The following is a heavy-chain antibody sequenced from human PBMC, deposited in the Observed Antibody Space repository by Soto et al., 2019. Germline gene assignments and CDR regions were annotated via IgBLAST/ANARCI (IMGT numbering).Heavy chain of an antibody. Sequence: GGSLRLSCAASGFTFDDYTMHWVRQAPGKGLEWVSLISWDGGSTYYADSVKGRFTISRDNSKNSLYLQMNSLRTEDTALYYCAKDVAVAGKGDYYYYGMDVWGQGTTVTVSS. CDR2: ISWDGGST. CDR3: AKDVAVAGKGDYYYYGMDV. J-gene: IGHJ6*02. V-gene: IGHV3-43*01. D-gene: IGHD6-19*01. CDR1: GFTFDDYT.